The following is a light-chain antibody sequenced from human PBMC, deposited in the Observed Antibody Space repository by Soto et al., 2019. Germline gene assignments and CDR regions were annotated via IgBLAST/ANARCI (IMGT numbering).Light chain of an antibody. V-gene: IGKV3-15*01. CDR2: YAS. J-gene: IGKJ5*01. Sequence: EIMMTQSPVTLSVSPGERATLSCRASQSVSNNLAWYQQKPGQAPRLLIYYASTRATGIPASFSGSGSGTEFTLTISSLQSEDCALYYCQQYNDWPPITFGQGTRLEIK. CDR3: QQYNDWPPIT. CDR1: QSVSNN.